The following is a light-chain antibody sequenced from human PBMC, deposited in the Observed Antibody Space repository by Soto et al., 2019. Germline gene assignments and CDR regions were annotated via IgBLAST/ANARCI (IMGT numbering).Light chain of an antibody. Sequence: IQMTQSPSSLSASVGDRVTITCRASQGIKNDLAWYQQKPGKAPKFLMYDASSLQSGVPSRFSGSGSGTDFTLTISSLQPEDFGTYFCLQDYNYPYTFGQGTKVDIK. CDR2: DAS. CDR3: LQDYNYPYT. J-gene: IGKJ2*01. CDR1: QGIKND. V-gene: IGKV1-6*01.